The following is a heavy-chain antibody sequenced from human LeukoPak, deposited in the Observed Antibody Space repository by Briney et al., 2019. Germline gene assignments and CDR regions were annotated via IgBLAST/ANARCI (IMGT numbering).Heavy chain of an antibody. D-gene: IGHD3-22*01. V-gene: IGHV1-69*04. J-gene: IGHJ5*02. CDR3: ARGNVYYDSSGYGNWFDP. CDR2: IIPILGIA. CDR1: GGTFSSYA. Sequence: SVKVSCKASGGTFSSYAISWVRQAPGQGLEWMGRIIPILGIANYAQKFQGRVTITADKSTSTAYMELSSLRSEDTAVYYCARGNVYYDSSGYGNWFDPSGQGTLVTVSS.